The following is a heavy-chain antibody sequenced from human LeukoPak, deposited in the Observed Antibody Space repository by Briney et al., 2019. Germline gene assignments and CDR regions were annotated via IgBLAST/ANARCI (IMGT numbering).Heavy chain of an antibody. CDR3: ARDLTPLIQVWPRSLDYNYGMDV. CDR2: ISSSGSTI. CDR1: GGSISTYY. V-gene: IGHV3-11*04. Sequence: LSLTCTVSGGSISTYYWSWIRQPPGKGLEWVPYISSSGSTIYYADSVQGRFTISRDNAKNSLFLQMNSLRAEDTAVYYCARDLTPLIQVWPRSLDYNYGMDVWGQGTTVTVSS. J-gene: IGHJ6*02. D-gene: IGHD5-18*01.